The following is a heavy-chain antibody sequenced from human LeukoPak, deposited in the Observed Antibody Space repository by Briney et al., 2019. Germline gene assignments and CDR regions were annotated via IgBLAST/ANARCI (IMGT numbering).Heavy chain of an antibody. CDR3: AKTHYVWGSYFDY. CDR1: GFTFSNHG. J-gene: IGHJ4*02. CDR2: ISPSGDIT. V-gene: IGHV3-23*01. D-gene: IGHD3-16*01. Sequence: GGSLRLSCAASGFTFSNHGINWVRQAPGKGLEWVSGISPSGDITYYTDSVQGRFTISRDNSKNMMYVQMNSLRAEDTAVYYCAKTHYVWGSYFDYWGQGTLVTVPS.